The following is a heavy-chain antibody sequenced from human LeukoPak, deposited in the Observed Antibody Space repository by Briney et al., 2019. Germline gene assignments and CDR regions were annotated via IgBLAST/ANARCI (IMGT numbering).Heavy chain of an antibody. CDR1: EFSVGSNY. CDR2: INWNGGST. J-gene: IGHJ6*03. V-gene: IGHV3-20*04. Sequence: GGSLRLSCAASEFSVGSNYMTWVRQAPGKGLEWVSGINWNGGSTDYADSVKGRFTISRDNGKDSLYLQMNSLRAEDTALYYCVREHYNYYMDVWGKGTTVTVSS. CDR3: VREHYNYYMDV.